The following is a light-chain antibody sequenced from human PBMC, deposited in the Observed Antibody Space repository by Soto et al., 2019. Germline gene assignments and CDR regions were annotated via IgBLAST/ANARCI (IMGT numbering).Light chain of an antibody. V-gene: IGLV2-8*01. CDR3: SSYAGSNSFV. CDR2: EVS. J-gene: IGLJ1*01. Sequence: QSVLTQPPSASGSPGQSVTISCTGTSSDVGGYKYVSWYQQHPGKVPKLMIYEVSKRPSGVPDRFSGSKSGNTASLTVSGLQAEDEADYYCSSYAGSNSFVFGTGTKVTV. CDR1: SSDVGGYKY.